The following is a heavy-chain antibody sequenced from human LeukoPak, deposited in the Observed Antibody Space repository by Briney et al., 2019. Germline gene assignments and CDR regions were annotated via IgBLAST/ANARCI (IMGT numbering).Heavy chain of an antibody. D-gene: IGHD3-16*02. CDR1: GYTFTNYG. CDR2: IRACNGNT. CDR3: ARDRVYDYVWGSYRSLDY. V-gene: IGHV1-18*01. Sequence: ASVKVSCKASGYTFTNYGISWVRQAPGQGLEWMGWIRACNGNTNYAQKLQGRVTMTTDTSTSTAYMELRSLRSDDTAVYSCARDRVYDYVWGSYRSLDYWGQGTLVTVSS. J-gene: IGHJ4*02.